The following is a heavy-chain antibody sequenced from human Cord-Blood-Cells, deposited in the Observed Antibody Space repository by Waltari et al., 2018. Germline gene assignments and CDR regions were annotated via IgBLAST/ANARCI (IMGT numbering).Heavy chain of an antibody. CDR3: ARFRGSGSYWYFDL. CDR2: INHSGST. J-gene: IGHJ2*01. D-gene: IGHD3-10*01. CDR1: GGSFSGYY. V-gene: IGHV4-34*01. Sequence: QVQLQQWGAGLLKPSETLSLTCAVYGGSFSGYYWSWIRQPPGKGLEWIGEINHSGSTNYNPSRKSRVTISVDTSKNQFSLKLSSVTAADTAVYYCARFRGSGSYWYFDLWGRGTLVTVSS.